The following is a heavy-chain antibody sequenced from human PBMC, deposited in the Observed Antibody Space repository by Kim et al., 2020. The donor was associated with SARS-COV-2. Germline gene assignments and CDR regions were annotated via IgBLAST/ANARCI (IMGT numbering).Heavy chain of an antibody. Sequence: GGSLRLSCAASGFTFSDYYMSWIRQAPGKGLEWVSYISSSGSTIYYADSVKGRFTISRDNAKNSLYLQMNSLRAEDTAVYYCARTCSSTSCYTSPELDYWGQGTLVTVSS. CDR3: ARTCSSTSCYTSPELDY. CDR1: GFTFSDYY. CDR2: ISSSGSTI. D-gene: IGHD2-2*02. V-gene: IGHV3-11*01. J-gene: IGHJ4*02.